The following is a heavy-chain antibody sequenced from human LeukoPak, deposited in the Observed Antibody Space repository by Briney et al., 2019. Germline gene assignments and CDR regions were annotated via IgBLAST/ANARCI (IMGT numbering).Heavy chain of an antibody. CDR1: GGSFSGYY. D-gene: IGHD3-10*01. J-gene: IGHJ4*02. CDR2: INHSGST. CDR3: ARVANYYSSGSYKGIFDF. V-gene: IGHV4-34*01. Sequence: SETLSLTCAVYGGSFSGYYWSWIRQPPGKGLEWIGEINHSGSTNYNPSLKSRVTMSVDTSKNQFSLNLSSVTAADTAVYYCARVANYYSSGSYKGIFDFWGQGAQVTVSS.